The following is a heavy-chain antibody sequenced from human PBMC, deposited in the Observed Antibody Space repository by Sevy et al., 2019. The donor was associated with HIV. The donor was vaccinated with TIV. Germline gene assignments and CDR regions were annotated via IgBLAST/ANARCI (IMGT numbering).Heavy chain of an antibody. Sequence: ASVKVSCKASGYTFTSYDINWVRPATGQGLAWMGWMNPNSGNTGYAQKFQGRVTMTSNTSISTAYMERSSLRSEDTAVYDCARAPQTPGGYYYMPWTQRDYYYGMDFWGQGTTVTVSS. V-gene: IGHV1-8*01. CDR3: ARAPQTPGGYYYMPWTQRDYYYGMDF. D-gene: IGHD3-22*01. J-gene: IGHJ6*02. CDR2: MNPNSGNT. CDR1: GYTFTSYD.